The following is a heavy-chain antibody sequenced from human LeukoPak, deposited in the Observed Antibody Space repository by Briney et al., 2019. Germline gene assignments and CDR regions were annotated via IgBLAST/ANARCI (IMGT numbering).Heavy chain of an antibody. Sequence: SETLSLTCTVSGYSISSGYYWGWIRQPPGKGLEWIGSIYYSGSTYYNPSLKSRVTISVDTSKNQFSLKLSSVTAADTAVYYCARNKYYDILTGYFPDAFDIWGQGTMVTVSS. CDR1: GYSISSGYY. J-gene: IGHJ3*02. V-gene: IGHV4-38-2*02. CDR3: ARNKYYDILTGYFPDAFDI. CDR2: IYYSGST. D-gene: IGHD3-9*01.